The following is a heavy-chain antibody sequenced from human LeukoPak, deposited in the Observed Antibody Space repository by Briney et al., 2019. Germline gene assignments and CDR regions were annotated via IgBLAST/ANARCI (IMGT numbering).Heavy chain of an antibody. Sequence: SQTLSLTCTVSGDSVGSGPNYWSWIRQSPMKGLEWIGWVYGGGHAYHNPSLLGRATISLDKSKNQFSLTLTSVTAADTAVYYCAEATGEAAAARHWGPGTLVTVSS. CDR3: AEATGEAAAARH. CDR2: VYGGGHA. CDR1: GDSVGSGPNY. V-gene: IGHV4-30-2*06. D-gene: IGHD6-25*01. J-gene: IGHJ1*01.